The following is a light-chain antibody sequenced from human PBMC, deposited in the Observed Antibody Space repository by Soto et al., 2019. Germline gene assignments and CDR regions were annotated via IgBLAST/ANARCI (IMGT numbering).Light chain of an antibody. Sequence: AIQLTQSPSSLSASLGDRVTITCRASQGITTALAWYLQRPGEAPKLLIHNASTLETGVPSRFSGSASGTDFTLTISSLQPEDFAVYYCQQYNNWPPVTFGQGTKVDIK. CDR3: QQYNNWPPVT. V-gene: IGKV1D-13*01. CDR1: QGITTA. CDR2: NAS. J-gene: IGKJ1*01.